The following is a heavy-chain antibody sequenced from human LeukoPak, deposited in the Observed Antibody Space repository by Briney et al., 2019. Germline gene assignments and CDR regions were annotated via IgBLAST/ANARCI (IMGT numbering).Heavy chain of an antibody. CDR3: AAVYCGGGSCYDSRGWFDP. CDR1: GDSVSSNSAA. V-gene: IGHV6-1*01. D-gene: IGHD2-15*01. Sequence: SQTLSLTCAISGDSVSSNSAAWNWIRQSPSRGLEWLGRTYYRSKWYNDYAVSVKSRITINPDTSKNQFSLQLNSVTPEDTAVYYCAAVYCGGGSCYDSRGWFDPWGQGTLVTVSS. J-gene: IGHJ5*02. CDR2: TYYRSKWYN.